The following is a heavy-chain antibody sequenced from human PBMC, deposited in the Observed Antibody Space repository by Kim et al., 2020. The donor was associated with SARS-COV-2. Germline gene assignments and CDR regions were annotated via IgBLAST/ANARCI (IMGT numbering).Heavy chain of an antibody. J-gene: IGHJ4*02. CDR1: GFTVSSNY. V-gene: IGHV3-66*02. CDR2: IYSGGST. CDR3: ASGYDILTGSDY. D-gene: IGHD3-9*01. Sequence: GGSLRLSCAASGFTVSSNYMSWVRQAPGKGLEWVSVIYSGGSTYYADSVKGRFTISRDNSKNTLYLQMNSLRAEDTAVYYCASGYDILTGSDYWGQGTLVTVSS.